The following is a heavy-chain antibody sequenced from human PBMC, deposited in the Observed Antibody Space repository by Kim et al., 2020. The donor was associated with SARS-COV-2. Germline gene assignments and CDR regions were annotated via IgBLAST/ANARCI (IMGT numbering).Heavy chain of an antibody. CDR3: ATPPLPREHSGYLD. CDR2: FDPEDGET. CDR1: GYTLTELS. J-gene: IGHJ4*02. V-gene: IGHV1-24*01. D-gene: IGHD3-22*01. Sequence: ASVKVSCKVSGYTLTELSMHWVRQAPGKGLEWMGGFDPEDGETIYAQKFQGRVTMTEDTSTDTAYMELSSLRSEDTAVYYCATPPLPREHSGYLDWGQGTLVTVSS.